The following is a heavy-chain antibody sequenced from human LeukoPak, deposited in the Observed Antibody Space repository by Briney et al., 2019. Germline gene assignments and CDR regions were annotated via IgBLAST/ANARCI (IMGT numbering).Heavy chain of an antibody. CDR3: ARISAGGAVAE. CDR2: ISSNGGST. D-gene: IGHD6-19*01. V-gene: IGHV3-64*01. CDR1: GITFSNYG. J-gene: IGHJ4*02. Sequence: GGSLRLSCAVSGITFSNYGMKWVRQAPGKGLEFVSYISSNGGSTYYANSVEGRFTISGDNSNNTLYLQMGGLRPEDTAVFYCARISAGGAVAEWGQGTLVTVSS.